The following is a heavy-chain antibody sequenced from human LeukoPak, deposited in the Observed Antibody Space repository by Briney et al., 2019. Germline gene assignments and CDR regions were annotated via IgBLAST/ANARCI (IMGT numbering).Heavy chain of an antibody. CDR3: ARAYSSMLPWFDP. CDR2: ISAYNGNT. CDR1: GYTFTSYG. D-gene: IGHD6-13*01. V-gene: IGHV1-18*01. J-gene: IGHJ5*02. Sequence: ASVKVSCKASGYTFTSYGISWVRQAPGQGLEWMGWISAYNGNTNYAQKLQGRVTMTRDMSTSTVYMELSSLRSEDTAVYYCARAYSSMLPWFDPWGQGTLVTVSS.